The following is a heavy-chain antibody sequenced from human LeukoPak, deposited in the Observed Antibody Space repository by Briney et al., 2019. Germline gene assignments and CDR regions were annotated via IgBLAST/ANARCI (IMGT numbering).Heavy chain of an antibody. CDR3: ARRLRYTSSWEDWFDP. V-gene: IGHV4-4*09. D-gene: IGHD6-13*01. CDR2: IYSSGST. Sequence: SETLSLTCTVSGGSISTFYWSWIRQPPGKGLEWIGYIYSSGSTNYNPYLKSRVTISVDTSKNQFSLKLNSVTAADTAVYYCARRLRYTSSWEDWFDPWGQGTLVTVSS. CDR1: GGSISTFY. J-gene: IGHJ5*02.